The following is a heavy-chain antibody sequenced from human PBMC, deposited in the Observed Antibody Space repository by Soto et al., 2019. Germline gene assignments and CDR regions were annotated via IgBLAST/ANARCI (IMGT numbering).Heavy chain of an antibody. CDR2: INPSGGST. CDR3: ARYDYNGYYFDY. V-gene: IGHV1-46*01. J-gene: IGHJ4*02. D-gene: IGHD4-4*01. CDR1: GYTISTYY. Sequence: GASVKVSCKASGYTISTYYMRWVRQAPGQGYEWMGIINPSGGSTTYAQKFQGRVTMTRDTSTTTVYMELSSLKSEDTAVYYCARYDYNGYYFDYWGQGTLVTVSS.